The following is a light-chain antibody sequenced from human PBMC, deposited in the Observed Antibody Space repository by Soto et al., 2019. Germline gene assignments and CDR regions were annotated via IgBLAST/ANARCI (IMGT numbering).Light chain of an antibody. V-gene: IGLV2-14*03. CDR2: DVN. J-gene: IGLJ1*01. CDR1: SSDVGAYNF. Sequence: QSVLTQPASVSGSPGQSITISCTGTSSDVGAYNFVSWFQHHPGRAPKLIIFDVNNRPSGVSPRFSGSKSANAASLTISGLQAEDEADYYCSSYTTSSTPYVFGTGTKVTVL. CDR3: SSYTTSSTPYV.